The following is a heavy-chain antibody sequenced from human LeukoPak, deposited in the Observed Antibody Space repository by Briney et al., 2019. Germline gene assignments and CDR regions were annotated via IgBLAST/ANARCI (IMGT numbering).Heavy chain of an antibody. Sequence: GGSLRLSCAVSGLTLSNYGMSWVRQAPGKGLECVSSISGSGGSTNHADSVKGRFTISRDNSKNTLYLQMNSLRAEDTAVYYCAKVWTAYSDDYFDYWGQGTLVTVSS. J-gene: IGHJ4*02. CDR1: GLTLSNYG. CDR3: AKVWTAYSDDYFDY. V-gene: IGHV3-23*01. D-gene: IGHD3/OR15-3a*01. CDR2: ISGSGGST.